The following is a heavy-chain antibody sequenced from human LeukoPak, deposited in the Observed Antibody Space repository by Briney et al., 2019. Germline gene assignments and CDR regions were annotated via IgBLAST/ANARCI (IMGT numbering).Heavy chain of an antibody. J-gene: IGHJ3*02. CDR2: INSDGSST. CDR3: ARGLLWFGEFAAFDI. CDR1: GFTFSSYW. D-gene: IGHD3-10*01. V-gene: IGHV3-74*01. Sequence: GGSLRLSCAASGFTFSSYWMHWVRQAPGKGVVWVSRINSDGSSTSYADSVKGRFTISRDNAKNTLYLQMNSLRAEDTAVYYCARGLLWFGEFAAFDIWGQGTMVTVSS.